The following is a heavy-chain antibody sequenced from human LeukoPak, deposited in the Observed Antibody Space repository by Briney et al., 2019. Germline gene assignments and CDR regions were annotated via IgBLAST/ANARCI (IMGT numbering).Heavy chain of an antibody. J-gene: IGHJ4*02. D-gene: IGHD6-13*01. CDR1: GFTFSSYW. Sequence: PGGSLRLSCAASGFTFSSYWMSWVRQAPGKGLEWVANIKEDGSEKYYVDSVMGRFTISRDNAKNSLYLQMNSLRAEDTAVYYCARAYSSSWPHFDYWGQGTLVTVSS. CDR2: IKEDGSEK. CDR3: ARAYSSSWPHFDY. V-gene: IGHV3-7*01.